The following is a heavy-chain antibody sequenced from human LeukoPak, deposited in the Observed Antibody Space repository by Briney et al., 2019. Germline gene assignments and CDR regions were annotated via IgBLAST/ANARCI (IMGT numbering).Heavy chain of an antibody. D-gene: IGHD4-23*01. J-gene: IGHJ4*02. CDR3: ARRGAVVTKEFDY. CDR1: GGSISSSSYY. CDR2: IYYSGST. V-gene: IGHV4-39*01. Sequence: SGTLSLTCTVSGGSISSSSYYWGWIRQPPGKGLEWIGSIYYSGSTYYNPSLKSRVTISVDTSKNQFSLKLSSVTAADTAVYYCARRGAVVTKEFDYWGQGTLVTVSS.